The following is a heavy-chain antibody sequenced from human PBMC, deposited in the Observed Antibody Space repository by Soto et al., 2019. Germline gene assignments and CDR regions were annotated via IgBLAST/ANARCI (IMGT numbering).Heavy chain of an antibody. Sequence: PSETLSLTCAVYGGSFSGYHWSWIRQPPGKGLEWIGEINHSGSTNYNPSLKSRVTISVDTSKNQFSLKLSSVTAADTAVYYCARGATSSSRLYYYYYYGMDVWGPGTTVTVFS. CDR2: INHSGST. CDR1: GGSFSGYH. D-gene: IGHD6-6*01. CDR3: ARGATSSSRLYYYYYYGMDV. V-gene: IGHV4-34*01. J-gene: IGHJ6*02.